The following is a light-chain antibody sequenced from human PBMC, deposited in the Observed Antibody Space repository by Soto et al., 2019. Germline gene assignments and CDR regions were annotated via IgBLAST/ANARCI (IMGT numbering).Light chain of an antibody. J-gene: IGKJ1*01. V-gene: IGKV1-39*01. CDR1: QSIRNY. CDR2: AAS. CDR3: QQGYINPWT. Sequence: DTQMTQSPSSLSASVGDRVTVTCRASQSIRNYLNWYQQKPGKAPKLLIYAASTLQSGVPSMFSGSGSWTDFTLTISSQQPEDFATYFCQQGYINPWTFGQGTKVEV.